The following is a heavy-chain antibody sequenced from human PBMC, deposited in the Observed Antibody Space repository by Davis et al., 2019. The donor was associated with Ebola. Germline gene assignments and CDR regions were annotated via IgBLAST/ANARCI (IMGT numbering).Heavy chain of an antibody. CDR3: ARDRYNWNAGAFDP. J-gene: IGHJ5*02. V-gene: IGHV1-3*01. CDR1: GYTFTSYA. Sequence: AASVKVSCKASGYTFTSYAMHWVRQAPGQRLEWMGWINAGNGNTKYSQKFQGRVTITRDTSASTAYMELSSLRSEDTAVNYCARDRYNWNAGAFDPWGQGTLVTVSS. CDR2: INAGNGNT. D-gene: IGHD1-20*01.